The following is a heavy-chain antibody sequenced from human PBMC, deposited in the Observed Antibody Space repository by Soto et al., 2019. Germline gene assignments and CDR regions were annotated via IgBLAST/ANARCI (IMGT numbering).Heavy chain of an antibody. V-gene: IGHV3-7*03. D-gene: IGHD2-2*01. CDR1: GFTFSMYS. J-gene: IGHJ6*02. CDR2: IPQDGVDG. CDR3: AKDKGPRNCSTRNCFWVALGMDV. Sequence: DVKLVESGGGLVQPGDSLRLSCEVSGFTFSMYSMSWVRQSPGKGLEWVAKIPQDGVDGHYADSVKGRFTISRDNGKNSLYLQLNNLRAEDTAVYYCAKDKGPRNCSTRNCFWVALGMDVWGQGTTVTVSS.